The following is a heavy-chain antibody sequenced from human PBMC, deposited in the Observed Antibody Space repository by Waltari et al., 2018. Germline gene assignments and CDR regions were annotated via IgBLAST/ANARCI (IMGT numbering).Heavy chain of an antibody. CDR2: IYYSGST. D-gene: IGHD6-13*01. J-gene: IGHJ1*01. CDR3: ARSSSWYYFQH. V-gene: IGHV4-39*01. Sequence: QLQLQESGPGLVKPSETLSLTCTVSGGSISSSSYYWGWIRQPPGKGLEWIGSIYYSGSTYYNPSLKSRVTISVDTSKNQFSLKLSSVTAADTAVYYCARSSSWYYFQHWGQGTLVTVSS. CDR1: GGSISSSSYY.